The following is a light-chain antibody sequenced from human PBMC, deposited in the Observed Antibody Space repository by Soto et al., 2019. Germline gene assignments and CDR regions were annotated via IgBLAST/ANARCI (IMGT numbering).Light chain of an antibody. CDR1: SGSVSTSYY. CDR3: ILYMGSGVWV. CDR2: STS. J-gene: IGLJ3*02. Sequence: QTVVTQEPSFSVSPGGTVTLTCGLTSGSVSTSYYPTWYQQTPGQAPRTLIYSTSTRSSGVPDRFSGSILGNKAALTITGAQADDESAYYCILYMGSGVWVFGGGTKLTAL. V-gene: IGLV8-61*01.